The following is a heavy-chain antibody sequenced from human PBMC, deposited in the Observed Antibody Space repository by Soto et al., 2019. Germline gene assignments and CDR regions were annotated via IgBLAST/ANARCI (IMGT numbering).Heavy chain of an antibody. D-gene: IGHD6-13*01. CDR1: GSTFSSYT. J-gene: IGHJ6*02. CDR2: TNVGNGNT. Sequence: ASVKVSCKASGSTFSSYTMHWVRQAPGQSLEWMGWTNVGNGNTKYSQKFQGRVTITRDTSASTAYMELSSLRSEDTAVYYCASEAIAAAAVYGMDVWGQGTTVTVSS. V-gene: IGHV1-3*01. CDR3: ASEAIAAAAVYGMDV.